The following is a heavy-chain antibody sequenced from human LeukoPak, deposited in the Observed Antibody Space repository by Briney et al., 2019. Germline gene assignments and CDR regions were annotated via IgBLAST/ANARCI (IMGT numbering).Heavy chain of an antibody. V-gene: IGHV3-30*18. D-gene: IGHD6-13*01. CDR3: ANARHYSSSWSYYFDY. J-gene: IGHJ4*02. CDR2: ISYDGSNK. CDR1: GFTFSSYG. Sequence: GGSLRLSCAASGFTFSSYGMHWVRQAPGKGLEWVAVISYDGSNKFYSDSVKGRFTISRDNSKNTLYLQMNSLRAEDTAVYYCANARHYSSSWSYYFDYWAREPWSPSPQ.